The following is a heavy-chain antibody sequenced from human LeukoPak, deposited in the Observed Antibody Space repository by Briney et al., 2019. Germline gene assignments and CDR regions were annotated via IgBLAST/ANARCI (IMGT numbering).Heavy chain of an antibody. J-gene: IGHJ4*02. CDR3: ARRQGCSSTSCPPND. CDR2: LYPGDSDT. D-gene: IGHD2-2*01. V-gene: IGHV5-51*01. Sequence: GESLKISWRGSGYSFNTYWIGWVRPIPGKGLGWMGILYPGDSDTRYSPSFQGQVTMSAEKSINTAYLQWSSLKASDTAMYYCARRQGCSSTSCPPNDWGQGSLVTASS. CDR1: GYSFNTYW.